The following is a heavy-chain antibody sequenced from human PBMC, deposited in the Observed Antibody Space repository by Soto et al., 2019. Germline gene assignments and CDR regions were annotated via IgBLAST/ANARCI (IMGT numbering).Heavy chain of an antibody. CDR3: ARDEKYYYGMDV. V-gene: IGHV3-11*06. D-gene: IGHD6-6*01. J-gene: IGHJ6*02. CDR2: ISSSSSYT. CDR1: GFTFSDYY. Sequence: PGGSLRLSCAASGFTFSDYYMSWIRQAPGKGLEWVSYISSSSSYTNYADSVKGRFIISRDNAKNSLYLQMNSLRAEDTAVYYCARDEKYYYGMDVWGQGTTVTVSS.